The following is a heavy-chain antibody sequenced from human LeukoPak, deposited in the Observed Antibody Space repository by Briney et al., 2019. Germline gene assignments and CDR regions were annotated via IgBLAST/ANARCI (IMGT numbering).Heavy chain of an antibody. CDR1: GFTFTSYA. D-gene: IGHD5-18*01. Sequence: PGGSLRLSCAASGFTFTSYAMSWVRQAPGKGLEWVSGISGSGGTTYYADSVKGRFTISRDNSKNTLYLQMNSLRAEDTAVYYCARYSYGYSPGRGNWFDPWGQGTLVTVSS. J-gene: IGHJ5*02. V-gene: IGHV3-23*01. CDR2: ISGSGGTT. CDR3: ARYSYGYSPGRGNWFDP.